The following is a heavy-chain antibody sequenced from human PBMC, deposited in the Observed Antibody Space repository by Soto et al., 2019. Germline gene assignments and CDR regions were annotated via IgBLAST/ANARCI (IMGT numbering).Heavy chain of an antibody. CDR2: ISGSGGST. Sequence: GGSLRLSCAASGFTFSSYAMSWVRQAPGKGLEWVSAISGSGGSTYYADSVKGRFTISRDNSKNTLYLQMNSLRAEDTAVYYCAKKKGYNWNYNLAFDIWGQGTMVTVSS. J-gene: IGHJ3*02. CDR3: AKKKGYNWNYNLAFDI. CDR1: GFTFSSYA. D-gene: IGHD1-7*01. V-gene: IGHV3-23*01.